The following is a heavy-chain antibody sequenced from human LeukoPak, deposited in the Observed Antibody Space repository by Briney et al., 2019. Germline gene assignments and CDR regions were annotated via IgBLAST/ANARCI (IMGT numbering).Heavy chain of an antibody. CDR2: ISYDGSNK. CDR3: AAIFVIAADSDY. Sequence: GGSLRLSCAASGFTFSSYAMHWVRQAPGKGLEWVAVISYDGSNKYYADSVKGRFTISRDNAKNSLYLQMNSLRAEDTAVYYCAAIFVIAADSDYWGQGTLVTVSS. D-gene: IGHD6-13*01. CDR1: GFTFSSYA. V-gene: IGHV3-30-3*01. J-gene: IGHJ4*02.